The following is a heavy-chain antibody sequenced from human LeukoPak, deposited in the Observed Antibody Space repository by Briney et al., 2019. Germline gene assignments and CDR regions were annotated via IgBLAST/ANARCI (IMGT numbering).Heavy chain of an antibody. J-gene: IGHJ4*02. CDR3: AGHHPRNTVDF. Sequence: SETLSLTCSVSGASISRSTYYWGWIRQPPGKGLEWIGSVFRTGTAYYNPSLRSRVTVSVDTSKNQFSLKLTSVTAADTAVYYCAGHHPRNTVDFWGQGTLVTVSS. CDR1: GASISRSTYY. CDR2: VFRTGTA. D-gene: IGHD2/OR15-2a*01. V-gene: IGHV4-39*01.